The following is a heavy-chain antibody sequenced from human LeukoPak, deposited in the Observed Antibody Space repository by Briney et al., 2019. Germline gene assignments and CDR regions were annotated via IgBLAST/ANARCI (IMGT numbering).Heavy chain of an antibody. CDR1: GGSISSGSYY. D-gene: IGHD1-14*01. J-gene: IGHJ5*02. CDR3: ARGNQGWFDP. V-gene: IGHV4-61*02. CDR2: IYTSGST. Sequence: PSETLSLTCTVSGGSISSGSYYWSWIRQPAGKGLEWIGRIYTSGSTNYNPSLKSRVTISVDTSKNQFSLKLSSVTAADTAVYYCARGNQGWFDPWGQGTLVTVSS.